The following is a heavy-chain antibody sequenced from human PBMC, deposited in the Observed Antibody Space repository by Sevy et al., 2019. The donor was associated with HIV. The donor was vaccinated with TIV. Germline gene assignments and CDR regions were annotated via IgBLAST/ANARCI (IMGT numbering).Heavy chain of an antibody. Sequence: SETLSLTCAVYGGSFSDYYWSWIRQPPGKGLEWIGEINHSGSTNYNPSLKSRVTISVDTSKNQFSLKLSSVTAADTAVYYCARVPLRWGAPWYFDHWGQGTLVTVSS. D-gene: IGHD4-17*01. CDR2: INHSGST. CDR3: ARVPLRWGAPWYFDH. CDR1: GGSFSDYY. J-gene: IGHJ4*02. V-gene: IGHV4-34*01.